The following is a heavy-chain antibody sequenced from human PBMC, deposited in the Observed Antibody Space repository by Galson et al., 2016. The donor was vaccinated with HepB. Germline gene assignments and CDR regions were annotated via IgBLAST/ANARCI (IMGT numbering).Heavy chain of an antibody. CDR1: GFTFSDFS. CDR2: ISSGSRDI. Sequence: SLRLSCAASGFTFSDFSMNWVRQALGKGLEWVASISSGSRDIYYADSVKGRFTISRDNAKNSLYLQMNSLRAEDTAVYYCARDRSNYDFWSGYMPDYYFDYWGQGTLVTVSS. J-gene: IGHJ4*02. D-gene: IGHD3-3*01. V-gene: IGHV3-21*01. CDR3: ARDRSNYDFWSGYMPDYYFDY.